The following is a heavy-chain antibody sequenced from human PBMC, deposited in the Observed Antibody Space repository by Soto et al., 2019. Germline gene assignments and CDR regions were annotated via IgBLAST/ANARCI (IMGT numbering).Heavy chain of an antibody. CDR1: GTSISSSYW. Sequence: PSETLSLTCVVSGTSISSSYWWTWVRQSPGKELEWIGEIYHTGITKYNPSLKTRVTISVDKSSNQFSLKLTSVTTADTAMYYCATLPPRIVVVLSEFPTWGQGSQVTVSS. CDR3: ATLPPRIVVVLSEFPT. CDR2: IYHTGIT. J-gene: IGHJ5*02. V-gene: IGHV4-4*02. D-gene: IGHD2-21*01.